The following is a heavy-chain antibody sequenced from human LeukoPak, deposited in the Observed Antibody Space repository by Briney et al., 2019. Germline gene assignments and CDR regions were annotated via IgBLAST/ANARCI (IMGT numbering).Heavy chain of an antibody. Sequence: GGSLRLSCAASGFTFSSYSMNWVRQAPGKGLEWVSSINSSSSYIYYADSVKGRFTISRDNAKNSLYLQMNSLRAEDTAVYYCARDPQRWELLYRDAFDIWGQGTMVTVSS. CDR3: ARDPQRWELLYRDAFDI. CDR1: GFTFSSYS. J-gene: IGHJ3*02. CDR2: INSSSSYI. D-gene: IGHD1-26*01. V-gene: IGHV3-21*01.